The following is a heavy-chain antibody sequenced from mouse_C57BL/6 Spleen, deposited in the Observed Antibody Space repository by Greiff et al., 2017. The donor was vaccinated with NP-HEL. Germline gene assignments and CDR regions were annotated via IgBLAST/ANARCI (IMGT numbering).Heavy chain of an antibody. D-gene: IGHD2-4*01. V-gene: IGHV2-6-1*01. CDR3: ARHEGDDYGLAWFAY. CDR2: IWSDGST. Sequence: QVQLKESGPGLVAPSPSLSITCTVSGFSLTSYGVHWVRQPPGKGLEWLVVIWSDGSTTYNSALKSRLSISKDNSKSQVSLKMNSLQTDDTDMYYCARHEGDDYGLAWFAYWGQGTLVTVSA. J-gene: IGHJ3*01. CDR1: GFSLTSYG.